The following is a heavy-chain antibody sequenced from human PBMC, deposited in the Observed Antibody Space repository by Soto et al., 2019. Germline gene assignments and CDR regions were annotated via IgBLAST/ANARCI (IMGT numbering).Heavy chain of an antibody. Sequence: GGPKRHCWRASEFNCVDYSAHRISKKQGKGLEWVSLISWDGGSTYYADSVKGRFTISRDNSKNSLYLQMNSLRTEDTALYYCAKDHPYSGSPTSLAYWGQGTLVTVFS. CDR3: AKDHPYSGSPTSLAY. CDR2: ISWDGGST. J-gene: IGHJ4*02. CDR1: EFNCVDYS. D-gene: IGHD1-26*01. V-gene: IGHV3-43*01.